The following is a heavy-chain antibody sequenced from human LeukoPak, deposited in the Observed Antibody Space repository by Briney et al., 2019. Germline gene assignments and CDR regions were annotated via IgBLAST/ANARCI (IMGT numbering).Heavy chain of an antibody. D-gene: IGHD5-18*01. V-gene: IGHV1-69*13. CDR2: IVPVLATA. CDR1: GGSFGRYA. J-gene: IGHJ4*02. CDR3: ARSQGYSYGSSY. Sequence: SVKVSCTAPGGSFGRYAISWVRQAPGQGLEWMGGIVPVLATANYAQKFQGRVTITADDSTGTAYMELTSLRSADTAVYYCARSQGYSYGSSYWGQGTLVTVSS.